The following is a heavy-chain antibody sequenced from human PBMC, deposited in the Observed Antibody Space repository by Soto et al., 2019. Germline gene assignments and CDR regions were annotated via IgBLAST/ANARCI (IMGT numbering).Heavy chain of an antibody. CDR3: ARDHGVTIFGGYFYGMDV. CDR2: IYSGGST. J-gene: IGHJ6*02. Sequence: EVQLVESGGGLIQPGGSLRLSYAASGFTVSTYYMTWVRQAPGKGLEYVSVIYSGGSTYYADSVKGRFTISRDNSKNTLYLQMNSLRAEDTAVYYCARDHGVTIFGGYFYGMDVWGQGTTVTVSS. CDR1: GFTVSTYY. D-gene: IGHD3-3*01. V-gene: IGHV3-53*01.